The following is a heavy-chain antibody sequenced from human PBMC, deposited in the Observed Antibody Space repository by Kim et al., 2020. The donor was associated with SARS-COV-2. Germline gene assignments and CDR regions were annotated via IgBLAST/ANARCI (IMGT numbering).Heavy chain of an antibody. Sequence: GGSLRLSCAASGFIFSSYSMNWVHQAPGKGLEWVSSISSSSSYTYYADSVEGRFTISRDNAKNLLDLHMNSLRAEDTAVYYCASNYVSGSPQSASADWY. CDR3: ASNYVSGSPQSASADWY. D-gene: IGHD3-10*01. J-gene: IGHJ2*01. CDR2: ISSSSSYT. CDR1: GFIFSSYS. V-gene: IGHV3-21*01.